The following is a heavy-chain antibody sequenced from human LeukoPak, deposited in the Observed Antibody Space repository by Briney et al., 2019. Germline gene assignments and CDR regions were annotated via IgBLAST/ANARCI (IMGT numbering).Heavy chain of an antibody. V-gene: IGHV4-59*01. CDR3: ARDSFTWGLAGFYYYYYGMDV. D-gene: IGHD3-16*01. CDR2: IYYSGST. J-gene: IGHJ6*02. Sequence: PSETLSLTCTVPGGSISSYYWSWIRQPPGKGLEWIGYIYYSGSTNYNPSLKSRVTISVDTSKNQFSLKLSSVTAADTAVYYCARDSFTWGLAGFYYYYYGMDVWGQGTTVTVSS. CDR1: GGSISSYY.